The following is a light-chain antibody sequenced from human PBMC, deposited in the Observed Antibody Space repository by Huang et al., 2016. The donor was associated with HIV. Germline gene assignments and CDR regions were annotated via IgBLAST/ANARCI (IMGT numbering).Light chain of an antibody. CDR3: QHYSNHLYT. V-gene: IGKV1-5*03. CDR2: RLA. Sequence: DIQMTQSPSTLSTSVGDSVNLTCRASPNISNWFAWYQLRPGQAPKLLMYRLATLGTGVPSRFSGSGSGTDFTLSISSLQPDDFASYYYQHYSNHLYTFGQGTKL. CDR1: PNISNW. J-gene: IGKJ2*01.